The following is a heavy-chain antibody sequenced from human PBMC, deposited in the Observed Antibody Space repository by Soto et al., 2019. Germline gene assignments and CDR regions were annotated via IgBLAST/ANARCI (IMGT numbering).Heavy chain of an antibody. J-gene: IGHJ4*02. Sequence: SETLSLTCTVSGASVSSGDYYWSCIRQPPGKGLEWIGYIYNSGGSYYNPSLKGRLTISIDTSKNQFSLKLNSVTAADTAIYYCVGTGTTDDYWGRGTLVTVSS. CDR1: GASVSSGDYY. CDR3: VGTGTTDDY. D-gene: IGHD4-17*01. V-gene: IGHV4-30-4*01. CDR2: IYNSGGS.